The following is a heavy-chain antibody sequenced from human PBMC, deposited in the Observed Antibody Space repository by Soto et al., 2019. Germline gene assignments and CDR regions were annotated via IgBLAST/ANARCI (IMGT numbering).Heavy chain of an antibody. Sequence: QVQLQESGPGLVKPSQTLSLICTVSGGSISSHDDYWSWIRQLPGEGLEWIGFIYHNWNTFYNPSFKSRLTISLDTSKNQFSLKLSSVTAADTAVYYCTRGELWWDYWGQGTLVTVSS. V-gene: IGHV4-30-4*08. CDR1: GGSISSHDDY. D-gene: IGHD2-21*01. J-gene: IGHJ4*02. CDR2: IYHNWNT. CDR3: TRGELWWDY.